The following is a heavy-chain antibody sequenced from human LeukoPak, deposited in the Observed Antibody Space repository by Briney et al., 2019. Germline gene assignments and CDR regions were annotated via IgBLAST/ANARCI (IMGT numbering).Heavy chain of an antibody. J-gene: IGHJ3*02. Sequence: SETLSLTCTVSGGSISSYYWSWIRQPPGKGLEWIGYIYYSGSTNYNPSLKSRVTISVDTSKNQFSLKLSSVTAADTAVYYCARGASYDILTGSFDIWGQGTMVTVSS. CDR1: GGSISSYY. CDR3: ARGASYDILTGSFDI. D-gene: IGHD3-9*01. CDR2: IYYSGST. V-gene: IGHV4-59*08.